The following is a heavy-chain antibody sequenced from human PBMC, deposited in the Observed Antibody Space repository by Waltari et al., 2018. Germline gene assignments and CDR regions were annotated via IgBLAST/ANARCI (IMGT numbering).Heavy chain of an antibody. Sequence: EVQLLESGGGLVQPGGSLRLSCAASGFTFSSYAMGWVRQAPGKGLAGVSVISGSGGSTYYADSGKGRFTISRDNAKNTLYLQMNSLRAEDTAVYYCAKGGPGIAVARIFDYWGQGTLVTVSS. CDR3: AKGGPGIAVARIFDY. CDR1: GFTFSSYA. CDR2: ISGSGGST. J-gene: IGHJ4*02. V-gene: IGHV3-23*01. D-gene: IGHD6-19*01.